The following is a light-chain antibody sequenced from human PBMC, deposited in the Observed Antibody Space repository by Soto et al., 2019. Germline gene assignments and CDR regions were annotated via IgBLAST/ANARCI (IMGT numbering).Light chain of an antibody. Sequence: TQSPATLSVSPGERATLSCRASQGISSYLAWYQQKPGQAPKLLIYAASTWQSGVPSRFSGSGSGTEFTLTISSLQPEDFATYYCQHYNSYSEAFGQGTKVDIK. CDR2: AAS. J-gene: IGKJ1*01. CDR3: QHYNSYSEA. V-gene: IGKV1-9*01. CDR1: QGISSY.